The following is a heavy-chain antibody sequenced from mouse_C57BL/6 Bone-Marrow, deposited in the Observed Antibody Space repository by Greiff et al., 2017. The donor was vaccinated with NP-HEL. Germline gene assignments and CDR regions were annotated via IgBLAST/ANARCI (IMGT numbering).Heavy chain of an antibody. V-gene: IGHV1-82*01. Sequence: VQLQQSGPELVKPGASVKISCKASGYAFSSSWMNWVKQRPGKGLEWIGRIYPGDGDTNYNGKFKGKATLTVDKSSSTAYMQLSSLSSEDSAVYFCARGNYYYASAWFAYGGQGTLVTVSA. CDR3: ARGNYYYASAWFAY. CDR1: GYAFSSSW. D-gene: IGHD1-1*01. J-gene: IGHJ3*01. CDR2: IYPGDGDT.